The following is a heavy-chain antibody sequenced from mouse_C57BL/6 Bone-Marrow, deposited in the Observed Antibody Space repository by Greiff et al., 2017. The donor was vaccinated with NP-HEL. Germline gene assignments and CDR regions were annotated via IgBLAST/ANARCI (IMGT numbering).Heavy chain of an antibody. Sequence: VQLQESGAELVKPGASVKLSCKASGYTFTSYWMHWVKQRPGQGLEWIGMIHPNSGSTNYNEKFKSKATLTVDKSSSTAYMQLSSLTSEDSAVYYCVGSSHWYFDVWGTGTTVTVSS. CDR2: IHPNSGST. CDR3: VGSSHWYFDV. CDR1: GYTFTSYW. D-gene: IGHD1-1*01. J-gene: IGHJ1*03. V-gene: IGHV1-64*01.